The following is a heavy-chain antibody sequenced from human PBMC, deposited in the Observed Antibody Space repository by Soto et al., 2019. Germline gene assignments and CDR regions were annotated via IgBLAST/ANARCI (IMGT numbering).Heavy chain of an antibody. CDR1: GGTFSRYA. J-gene: IGHJ4*02. CDR2: IVPMFGTA. V-gene: IGHV1-69*13. CDR3: ARGVAAAGTFFDY. Sequence: SVEVSCKXSGGTFSRYALSWVRQAPGQGPEWMGGIVPMFGTANYAQKFQGRVTITADGSTNTAYMQLSSLRSEDTAVYYCARGVAAAGTFFDYWGQGTLVTVSS. D-gene: IGHD6-13*01.